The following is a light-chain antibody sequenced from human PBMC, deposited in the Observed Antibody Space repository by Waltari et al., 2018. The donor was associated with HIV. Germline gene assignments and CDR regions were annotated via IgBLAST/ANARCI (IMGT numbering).Light chain of an antibody. J-gene: IGLJ1*01. CDR1: DIGSKG. CDR3: QVWSSSRDHPYV. CDR2: YDS. V-gene: IGLV3-21*04. Sequence: SYVLTQPPSVSVAPGKTARITCEGDDIGSKGVHWYQQKSGQAPMLVIYYDSGRPSVTPERFSGSNSGNTATLTISRGEAGDEADYYCQVWSSSRDHPYVFGTATKVTVL.